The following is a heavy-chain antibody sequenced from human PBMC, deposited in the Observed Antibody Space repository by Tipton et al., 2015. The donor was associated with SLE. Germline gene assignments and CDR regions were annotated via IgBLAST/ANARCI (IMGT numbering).Heavy chain of an antibody. V-gene: IGHV4-38-2*01. CDR2: IYHSGSI. J-gene: IGHJ4*02. Sequence: GLVKPSETLSLTCGVSGYSISSGYYWGWIRQSPGKGLEWVGSIYHSGSIYYNPSLKSRVTISVDTFKNQFYLKLSSVTAADTTVYYCVRNERMPTTAFDYWGQGTLVTVSS. CDR1: GYSISSGYY. D-gene: IGHD5-24*01. CDR3: VRNERMPTTAFDY.